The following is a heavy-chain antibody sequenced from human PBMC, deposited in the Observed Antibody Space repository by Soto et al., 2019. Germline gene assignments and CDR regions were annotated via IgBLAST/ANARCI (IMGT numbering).Heavy chain of an antibody. CDR3: ARGIQPPTLPPFDV. CDR1: GVPPDQYY. D-gene: IGHD2-2*01. Sequence: PPQTLSLTCHLSGVPPDQYYWTWIRQAPGRGLEWIGYILHRGGTNYNHSLKSRVTISADVSECLVSLTMTSVTDADTAHYCCARGIQPPTLPPFDVWGPGTSVTVSS. CDR2: ILHRGGT. V-gene: IGHV4-59*01. J-gene: IGHJ6*01.